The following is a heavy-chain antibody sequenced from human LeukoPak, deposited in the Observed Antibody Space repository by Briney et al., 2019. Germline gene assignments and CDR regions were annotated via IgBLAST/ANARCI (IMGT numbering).Heavy chain of an antibody. J-gene: IGHJ5*02. V-gene: IGHV4-39*02. CDR2: IYYSGST. D-gene: IGHD6-13*01. Sequence: WETLSLTCTVSGGSISSSSYYWGWIRQPPGEGLEWIGCIYYSGSTYYNPSLKNRVTISVDTSKNQFSLKLSSVTAADTAVYYCARESAAGANWFDPWGQGTLVTVSS. CDR1: GGSISSSSYY. CDR3: ARESAAGANWFDP.